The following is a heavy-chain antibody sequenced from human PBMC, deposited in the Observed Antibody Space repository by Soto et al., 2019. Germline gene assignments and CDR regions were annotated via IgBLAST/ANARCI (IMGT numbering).Heavy chain of an antibody. CDR2: IIPILGIA. V-gene: IGHV1-69*04. Sequence: SVKVSCKASGGTFSSYTISWVRQAPGQGLEWMGRIIPILGIANYAQKFQGRVTITADKSTSTAYMELSSLRSEDTAAYYCARDSYCSGGSCYDVYYYYMDVWGKGTTVTVSS. CDR1: GGTFSSYT. J-gene: IGHJ6*03. CDR3: ARDSYCSGGSCYDVYYYYMDV. D-gene: IGHD2-15*01.